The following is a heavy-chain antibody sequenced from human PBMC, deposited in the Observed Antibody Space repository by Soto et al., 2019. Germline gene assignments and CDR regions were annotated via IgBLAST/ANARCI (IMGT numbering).Heavy chain of an antibody. J-gene: IGHJ5*02. D-gene: IGHD2-21*02. CDR2: ISYDGSNK. CDR3: AKDRGKVTPRDWFDP. CDR1: GFTFSSYG. V-gene: IGHV3-30*18. Sequence: QVQLVESGGGVVQPGRSLRLSCAASGFTFSSYGMHWVRQAPGKGLEWVAVISYDGSNKYYADSVKGRFTISRDNSKNTLYLQMNSLRAADTGVYYCAKDRGKVTPRDWFDPWGQGTLVTVSS.